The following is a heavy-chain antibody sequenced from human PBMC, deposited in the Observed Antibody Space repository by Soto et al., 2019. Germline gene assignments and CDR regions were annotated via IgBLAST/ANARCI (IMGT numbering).Heavy chain of an antibody. J-gene: IGHJ5*02. CDR3: ARESRFLEWLSLNWFDP. Sequence: PGGSLRLSCAASGFTFSSYSMNWVRQAPGKGLEWVSSISSSSSYIYYADSVKGRFTISRDNAKNSLYLQMNSLRGEDTAVYYCARESRFLEWLSLNWFDPWGQGTLVTVSS. CDR1: GFTFSSYS. D-gene: IGHD3-3*01. CDR2: ISSSSSYI. V-gene: IGHV3-21*01.